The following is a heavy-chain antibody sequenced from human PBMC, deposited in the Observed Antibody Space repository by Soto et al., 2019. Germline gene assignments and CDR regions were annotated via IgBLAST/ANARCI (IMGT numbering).Heavy chain of an antibody. V-gene: IGHV3-48*01. CDR3: ARIELGYCSSTSCYVPFDY. CDR1: GFTFSSYS. CDR2: ISSSSSTI. Sequence: EVQLVESGGGLVQPGGSLRLSCAASGFTFSSYSMNWVRQAPGKGLEWVSYISSSSSTIYYADSVKGRFTISRDNAKNSLYLQMNSLRAEDTAVYYCARIELGYCSSTSCYVPFDYWGQGTLVTVSS. J-gene: IGHJ4*02. D-gene: IGHD2-2*01.